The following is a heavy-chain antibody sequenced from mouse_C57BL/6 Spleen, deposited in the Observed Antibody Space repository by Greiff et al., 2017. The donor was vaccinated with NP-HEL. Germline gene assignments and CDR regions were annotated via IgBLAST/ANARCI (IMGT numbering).Heavy chain of an antibody. CDR3: ARELSGDYYAMDY. CDR2: ISNGGGST. CDR1: GFTFSDYY. Sequence: EVNVVESGGGLVQPGGSLKLSCAASGFTFSDYYMYWVRQTPEKRLEWVAYISNGGGSTYYPDTVKGRFTISRDNAKNTLYLQMSRLKSEDTAMYYCARELSGDYYAMDYWGQGTSVTVSS. J-gene: IGHJ4*01. D-gene: IGHD4-1*01. V-gene: IGHV5-12*01.